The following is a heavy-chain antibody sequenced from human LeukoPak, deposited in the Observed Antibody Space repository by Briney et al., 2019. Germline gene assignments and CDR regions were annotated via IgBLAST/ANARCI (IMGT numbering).Heavy chain of an antibody. J-gene: IGHJ6*02. CDR3: ARDSPKERLLLFGESPYGMDV. CDR2: VSGSGSTI. Sequence: GRSLRLSCAASGFTFSDYYMSWIRQAPGKGLEWISYVSGSGSTIHSADSVKGRFTISRDNAKNSLYLQLYNLRAEDTAVYYCARDSPKERLLLFGESPYGMDVWGQGATVTVSS. CDR1: GFTFSDYY. V-gene: IGHV3-11*01. D-gene: IGHD3-10*01.